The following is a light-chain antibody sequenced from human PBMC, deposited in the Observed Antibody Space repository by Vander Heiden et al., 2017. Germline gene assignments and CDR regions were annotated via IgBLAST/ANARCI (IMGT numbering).Light chain of an antibody. Sequence: LTQPASVSGSPGRSITISCTGTSSDVGGYNYVSWYQQHPGKSPKVMIYDVSNRPSGVSNRFSGSKSGNTASLTISGLQAEDEADYYCTSYTSRTTWVFGGGTKLTVL. V-gene: IGLV2-14*03. CDR1: SSDVGGYNY. CDR3: TSYTSRTTWV. J-gene: IGLJ2*01. CDR2: DVS.